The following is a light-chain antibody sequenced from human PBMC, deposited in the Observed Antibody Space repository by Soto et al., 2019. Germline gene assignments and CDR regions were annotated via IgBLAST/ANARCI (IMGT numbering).Light chain of an antibody. CDR3: SSYTSSNTVV. J-gene: IGLJ2*01. Sequence: QSALTQPASVSGSPGQSIAISCTGTSNDVGGYNYVSWYQQHPGKAPKLMIYDVSARPSGVSNRVSGSKSDNTASLTISGLQAEDEAAYYCSSYTSSNTVVFGGGIQLTVL. CDR1: SNDVGGYNY. CDR2: DVS. V-gene: IGLV2-14*01.